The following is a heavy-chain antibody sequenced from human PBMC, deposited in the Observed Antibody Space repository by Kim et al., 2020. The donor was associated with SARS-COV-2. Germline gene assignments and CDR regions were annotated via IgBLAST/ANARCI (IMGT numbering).Heavy chain of an antibody. CDR3: AKDLGYSYGLKLDY. V-gene: IGHV3-23*01. D-gene: IGHD5-18*01. Sequence: YADSVKCRFTISRDNPKNTLYLQMNSLRAEDTAVYYCAKDLGYSYGLKLDYWGQGPLVTVSS. J-gene: IGHJ4*02.